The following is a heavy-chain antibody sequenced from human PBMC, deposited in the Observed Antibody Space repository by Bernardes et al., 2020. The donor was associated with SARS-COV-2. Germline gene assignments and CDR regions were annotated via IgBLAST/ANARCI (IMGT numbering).Heavy chain of an antibody. CDR3: AREGILPYYYDSSGYQQTFDY. V-gene: IGHV4-61*02. J-gene: IGHJ4*02. CDR1: GGSISSGSYY. Sequence: TLSLTCTVSGGSISSGSYYWSWIRQPAGKGLEWIGRIYTSGSTNYNPSLKSRVTISVDTSKNQFSLKLSSVTAADTAVYYCAREGILPYYYDSSGYQQTFDYWGQGTLVTVSS. CDR2: IYTSGST. D-gene: IGHD3-22*01.